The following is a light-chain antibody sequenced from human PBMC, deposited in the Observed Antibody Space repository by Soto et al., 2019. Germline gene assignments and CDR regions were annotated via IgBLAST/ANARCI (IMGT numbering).Light chain of an antibody. CDR2: EGS. Sequence: DIVLKQSPATLSLTPGQTATLSCRASQSVSSYLAWYQQKAGQAPRLLIYEGSNRATGIPTRFSGSGSGTDFTLTISGLEPEDFAVYYCQQRSNWPPITFGQGTRLEIK. J-gene: IGKJ5*01. CDR1: QSVSSY. V-gene: IGKV3-11*01. CDR3: QQRSNWPPIT.